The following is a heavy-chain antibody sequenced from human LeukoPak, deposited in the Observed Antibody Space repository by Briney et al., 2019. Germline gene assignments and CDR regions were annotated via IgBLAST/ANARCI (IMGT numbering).Heavy chain of an antibody. J-gene: IGHJ4*02. Sequence: GGSLRLSCVASGFDISYNYVGWVRQAPGKGLEWVSVIHTGGTTHYTDSVKGRFTISKDNSNNTVYLQMNSVRVEDTAVYYCARVWFGYFFQWGQGALVTVSS. CDR2: IHTGGTT. V-gene: IGHV3-53*01. CDR1: GFDISYNY. D-gene: IGHD3-10*01. CDR3: ARVWFGYFFQ.